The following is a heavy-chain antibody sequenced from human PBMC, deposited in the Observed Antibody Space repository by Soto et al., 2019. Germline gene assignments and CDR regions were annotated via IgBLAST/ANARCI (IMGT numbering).Heavy chain of an antibody. J-gene: IGHJ4*02. CDR1: GYTFTNYY. D-gene: IGHD3-22*01. CDR2: INPSGGST. CDR3: ARLGSSGQDFAY. V-gene: IGHV1-46*03. Sequence: ASVKVSSKASGYTFTNYYMHWLRQAPGQGLEWMGIINPSGGSTSYAQKFQGRVTMTRDTSTSTVYMELSSLRSEDTAVYYCARLGSSGQDFAYWGQGTLVTVSS.